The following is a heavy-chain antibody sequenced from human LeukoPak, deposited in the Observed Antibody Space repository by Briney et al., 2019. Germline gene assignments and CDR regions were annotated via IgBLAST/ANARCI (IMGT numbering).Heavy chain of an antibody. CDR1: GFTSSSYW. Sequence: GFLRLSCAASGFTSSSYWMHWVRQAPGEGLVWISRINTDGSSTTYADSVKGRFTISRDTAKNTLYLQMNSLRVEDTAMYYCARDWRAMNAYDIWGQGTMVTVSS. D-gene: IGHD5-18*01. CDR3: ARDWRAMNAYDI. V-gene: IGHV3-74*01. J-gene: IGHJ3*02. CDR2: INTDGSST.